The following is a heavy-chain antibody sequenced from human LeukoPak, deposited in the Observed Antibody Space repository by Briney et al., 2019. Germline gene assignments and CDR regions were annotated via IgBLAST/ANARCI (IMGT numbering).Heavy chain of an antibody. D-gene: IGHD2-2*01. CDR1: GASISSTNW. J-gene: IGHJ4*02. CDR3: ARGGPARPTSFDY. V-gene: IGHV4-4*02. CDR2: IYHSGTT. Sequence: SGTLSLTCAVSGASISSTNWWSWVRQPPGKGLEWIGEIYHSGTTNYNPSLKSRVTISVDTSKNQFSLKLSSVTAADTAVYYCARGGPARPTSFDYWGQGTLVTVSS.